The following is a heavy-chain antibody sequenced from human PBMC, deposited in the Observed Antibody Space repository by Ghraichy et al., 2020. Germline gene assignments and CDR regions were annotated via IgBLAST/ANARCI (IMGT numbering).Heavy chain of an antibody. CDR3: SRDLRCYVHPYNYFDP. Sequence: GSTDYNPSLKSRLTVSLDTSKNQFSLKLRSVTAADTAVYFCSRDLRCYVHPYNYFDPWGQ. D-gene: IGHD4/OR15-4a*01. CDR2: GST. V-gene: IGHV4-59*01. J-gene: IGHJ5*02.